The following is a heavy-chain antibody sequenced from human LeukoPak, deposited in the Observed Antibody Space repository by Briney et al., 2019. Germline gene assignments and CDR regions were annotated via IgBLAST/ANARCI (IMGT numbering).Heavy chain of an antibody. CDR1: GYSINSAYY. J-gene: IGHJ4*02. D-gene: IGHD2-2*01. V-gene: IGHV4-38-2*02. CDR3: AVIPPAVDDY. Sequence: SETLSLTCTVSGYSINSAYYWGWIRQPPGKGLEWIGSVYHGGSTYYNPSLRSRVTISIDASKNQFSLKLTSVTAADTAVYYCAVIPPAVDDYWGQGTLVTVSS. CDR2: VYHGGST.